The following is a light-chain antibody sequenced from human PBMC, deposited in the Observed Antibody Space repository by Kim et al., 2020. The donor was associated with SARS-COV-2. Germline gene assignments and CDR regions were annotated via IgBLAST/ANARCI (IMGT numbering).Light chain of an antibody. CDR2: HDN. V-gene: IGLV3-1*01. CDR1: KLEDKY. CDR3: QAWDSAWV. Sequence: SVSQGRPPSITCSGNKLEDKYVCWYQQRPGHSPVLVIFHDNKRPSGLPERFSGSNSGNPATLTIGGTQALDEADYYCQAWDSAWVFGGGTQLTVL. J-gene: IGLJ3*02.